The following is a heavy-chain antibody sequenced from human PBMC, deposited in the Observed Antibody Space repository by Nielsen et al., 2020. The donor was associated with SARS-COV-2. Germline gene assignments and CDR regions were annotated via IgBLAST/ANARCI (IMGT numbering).Heavy chain of an antibody. J-gene: IGHJ4*02. Sequence: SLKISCAASGFTFDDYAMHWVRQAPGKGLEWVSGISWNSGSIGYADSVKGRFTISRDNAKNSLYLQMNSLRAEDTALYYCAKDVGYSGYDQNFDYWGQGTLVTVSS. CDR3: AKDVGYSGYDQNFDY. CDR2: ISWNSGSI. D-gene: IGHD5-12*01. V-gene: IGHV3-9*01. CDR1: GFTFDDYA.